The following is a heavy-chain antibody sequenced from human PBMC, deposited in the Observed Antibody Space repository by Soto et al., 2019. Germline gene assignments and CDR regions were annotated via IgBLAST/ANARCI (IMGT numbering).Heavy chain of an antibody. CDR2: IYPGDSDT. V-gene: IGHV5-51*01. CDR1: GYSFTSYW. D-gene: IGHD3-22*01. J-gene: IGHJ4*02. CDR3: ARQYPYYYDSSGFPFDY. Sequence: GESLKISCKGSGYSFTSYWIGWVRQMPGKGLGWMGIIYPGDSDTRYSPSFQGQVTISADKSISTAYLQWSSLKASDTAMYYCARQYPYYYDSSGFPFDYWGQGTLVTVSS.